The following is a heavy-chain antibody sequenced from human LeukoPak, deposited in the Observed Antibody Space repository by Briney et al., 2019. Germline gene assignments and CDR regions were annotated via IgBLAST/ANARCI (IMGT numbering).Heavy chain of an antibody. CDR3: ARPTVRGVNSPFDY. Sequence: PGGSLRLSCAASGFTFSSYEMNWVRQAPGKGLEWVSYISSSGSTIYYADSVKGRFTISRDNAKNSLYLQMNSLRAEDTAVYYCARPTVRGVNSPFDYWGQGTLVTVSS. J-gene: IGHJ4*02. V-gene: IGHV3-48*03. CDR1: GFTFSSYE. D-gene: IGHD3-10*01. CDR2: ISSSGSTI.